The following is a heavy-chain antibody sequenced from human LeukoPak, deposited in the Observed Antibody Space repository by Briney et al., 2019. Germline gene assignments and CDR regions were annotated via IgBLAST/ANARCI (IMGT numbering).Heavy chain of an antibody. J-gene: IGHJ6*02. Sequence: GGSLRLSCAASGFTFNNYAMRWVRQAPGKGLEWVGRTRNKANSYTTEYAASVKGRFTISRDDSKNSLYLQMNSLKTEDTAVYYCARDALYSSGWHYYYYGMDVWGQGTTVTVSS. D-gene: IGHD6-19*01. CDR2: TRNKANSYTT. CDR3: ARDALYSSGWHYYYYGMDV. CDR1: GFTFNNYA. V-gene: IGHV3-72*01.